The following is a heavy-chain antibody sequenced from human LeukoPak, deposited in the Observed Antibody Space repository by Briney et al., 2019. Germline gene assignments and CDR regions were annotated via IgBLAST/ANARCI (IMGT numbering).Heavy chain of an antibody. CDR3: AREFSGYAFDI. J-gene: IGHJ3*02. Sequence: GESLKISCKGSGYSFTSYWIGWVRQAPGKGLEWVASIKQDGSEKYYVDSVKGRFTISRDNSRNTLYLQMNSLRAEDMAVYYCAREFSGYAFDIWGQGTMVTVSS. CDR1: GYSFTSYW. D-gene: IGHD5-12*01. V-gene: IGHV3-7*01. CDR2: IKQDGSEK.